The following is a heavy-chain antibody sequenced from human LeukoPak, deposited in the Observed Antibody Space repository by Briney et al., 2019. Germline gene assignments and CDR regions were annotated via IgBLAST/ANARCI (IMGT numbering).Heavy chain of an antibody. Sequence: GGXXRLSXAXSGFTFSDYYMSWIRQAPGKGLEWVSYISSSGSTIDYADSVKGRFTISRDNAKNSLYLQMNSLRAEDTAVYYCARSIPAGNRRWGQGTLVTVSS. V-gene: IGHV3-11*01. J-gene: IGHJ4*02. D-gene: IGHD2-2*01. CDR3: ARSIPAGNRR. CDR1: GFTFSDYY. CDR2: ISSSGSTI.